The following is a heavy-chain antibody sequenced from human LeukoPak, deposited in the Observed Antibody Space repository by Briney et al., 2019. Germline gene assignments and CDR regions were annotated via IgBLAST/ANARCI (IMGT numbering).Heavy chain of an antibody. CDR2: ISYDGSNK. V-gene: IGHV3-30*01. J-gene: IGHJ4*02. CDR3: ARKAKYSEFLFDY. Sequence: PGRSLRLSCAASGFTFSSYAMHWVRQAPGKGLEWVAVISYDGSNKYYADSVKGRFTISRDNSKNTLYLQMNSLRAEDTAVYYCARKAKYSEFLFDYGAREPWSPSPQ. CDR1: GFTFSSYA. D-gene: IGHD2/OR15-2a*01.